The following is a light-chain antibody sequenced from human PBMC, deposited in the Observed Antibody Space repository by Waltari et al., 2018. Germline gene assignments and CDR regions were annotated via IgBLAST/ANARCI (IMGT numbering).Light chain of an antibody. Sequence: DIVMTQSPDSLAVSLGERATINCKSSQSVISSFNNKNYLTWFQQKAGEPPKLLIYWASTRESGVPDRFSGSGSGTDFTLTISGLQAEDVAVYYGQQYSATPPTFGKGTKVEIK. CDR1: QSVISSFNNKNY. J-gene: IGKJ1*01. V-gene: IGKV4-1*01. CDR2: WAS. CDR3: QQYSATPPT.